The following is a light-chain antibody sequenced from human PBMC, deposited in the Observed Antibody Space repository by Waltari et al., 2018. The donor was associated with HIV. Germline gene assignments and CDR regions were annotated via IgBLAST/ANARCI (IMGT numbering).Light chain of an antibody. J-gene: IGLJ2*01. CDR2: EVS. Sequence: QSALTPPSSVSGAPGQSITLPCPGTRSDVGGYYLVSWYQQHPGKAPKLMIYEVSKRPSGVSNRFSGSKSGNTASLTISGLQAEDEADYYCCSYAGSSTFVVFGGGTKLTVL. CDR1: RSDVGGYYL. V-gene: IGLV2-23*02. CDR3: CSYAGSSTFVV.